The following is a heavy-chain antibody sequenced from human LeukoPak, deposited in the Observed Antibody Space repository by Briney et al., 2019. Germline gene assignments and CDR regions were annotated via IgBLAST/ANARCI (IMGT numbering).Heavy chain of an antibody. Sequence: GGSLRLSCAASGFTFSSYWMSWVRQAPGKGLEWVANIKQDGSEKYYVDSVKGRFTTSRDNAKNSLYLQMNSLRAEDTAVYYCARDLPYYYDSSGYSLSRPTFDYWGQGTLVTVSS. CDR3: ARDLPYYYDSSGYSLSRPTFDY. V-gene: IGHV3-7*04. CDR2: IKQDGSEK. J-gene: IGHJ4*02. CDR1: GFTFSSYW. D-gene: IGHD3-22*01.